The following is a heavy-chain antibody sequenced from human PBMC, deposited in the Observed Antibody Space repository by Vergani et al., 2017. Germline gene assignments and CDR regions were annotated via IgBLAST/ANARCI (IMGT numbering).Heavy chain of an antibody. J-gene: IGHJ3*02. CDR1: GFTFSRNA. D-gene: IGHD4-17*01. CDR2: ISGTGGRT. V-gene: IGHV3-23*04. Sequence: EVQLVESGGGLIQPGGSLRLSCAASGFTFSRNAMSWVRQAPGKGLEWVSGISGTGGRTYYADSVKGRFTISRDTSKNTLYLQMNSLRAEDTALYHCARVVGNGDYVRAFDIWGQGTMVTVSS. CDR3: ARVVGNGDYVRAFDI.